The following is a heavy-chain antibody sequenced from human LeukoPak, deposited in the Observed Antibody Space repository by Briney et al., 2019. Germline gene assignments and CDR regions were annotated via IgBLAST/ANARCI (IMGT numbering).Heavy chain of an antibody. CDR1: GFTFTSYR. CDR2: VSGSGDEF. CDR3: VKGGWFDD. J-gene: IGHJ4*02. V-gene: IGHV3-23*01. Sequence: RGSLRLSCAASGFTFTSYRMNWVRQAPGKGLAWVSGVSGSGDEFQYADSVKGRFTISRDNSNNTLFLLMNSLRAEDTAIYYCVKGGWFDDWGQGTLVTVSS. D-gene: IGHD6-19*01.